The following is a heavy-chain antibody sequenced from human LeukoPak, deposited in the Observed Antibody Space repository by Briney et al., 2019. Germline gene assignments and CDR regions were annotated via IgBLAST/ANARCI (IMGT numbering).Heavy chain of an antibody. V-gene: IGHV4-34*01. CDR3: ARSVSMAATPIDY. J-gene: IGHJ4*02. CDR2: INHSGST. CDR1: GGSFSGYY. D-gene: IGHD2-15*01. Sequence: PSETLSLTCAVYGGSFSGYYWSWIRQPPGKGLEWIGEINHSGSTNYNPSLKSRVTISVDTPKNQFSLKLSSVTAADTAVYYCARSVSMAATPIDYWGQGTLVTVSS.